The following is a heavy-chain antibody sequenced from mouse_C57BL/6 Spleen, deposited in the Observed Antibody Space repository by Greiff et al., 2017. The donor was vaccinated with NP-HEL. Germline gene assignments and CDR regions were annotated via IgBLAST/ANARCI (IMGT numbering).Heavy chain of an antibody. D-gene: IGHD2-2*01. Sequence: QQPGAELVKPGASVKLSCKASGYTFTSYWMHWVKQRPGRGLEWIGRIDPNSGGTKYNEKFKSKATLTVDKPSSTAYMQLSSLTSEDSAVYYCARVVLWLRDYAMDYWGQGTSVTVSS. CDR2: IDPNSGGT. V-gene: IGHV1-72*01. CDR3: ARVVLWLRDYAMDY. J-gene: IGHJ4*01. CDR1: GYTFTSYW.